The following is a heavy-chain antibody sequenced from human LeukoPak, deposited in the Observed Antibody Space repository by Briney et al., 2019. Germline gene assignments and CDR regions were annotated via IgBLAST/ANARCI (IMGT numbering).Heavy chain of an antibody. V-gene: IGHV4-61*02. CDR3: ARDLSGIAVAGTGH. D-gene: IGHD6-19*01. CDR1: GGSISSGSYY. J-gene: IGHJ4*02. Sequence: SQTLSLTCTVSGGSISSGSYYWSWIRQPAGKGLEWIGRIYTSGSTNYNPSLKSRVTISVDTSKNQFSLKLSSVTAADTAVYYCARDLSGIAVAGTGHWGQGTLFTVSS. CDR2: IYTSGST.